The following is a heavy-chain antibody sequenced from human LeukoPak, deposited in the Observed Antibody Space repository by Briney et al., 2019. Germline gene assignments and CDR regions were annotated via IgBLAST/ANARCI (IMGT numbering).Heavy chain of an antibody. CDR3: ARGLWFGESPPKLTQGEYYYYYYMDV. CDR1: GGTFSSYA. J-gene: IGHJ6*03. D-gene: IGHD3-10*01. CDR2: IIPIFGTA. V-gene: IGHV1-69*13. Sequence: SVKVSCKASGGTFSSYAISWVRQAPGQGLEWMGGIIPIFGTANYAQKFQGRVTITADESTSTAYMELSSLRSEDTAVYYCARGLWFGESPPKLTQGEYYYYYYMDVWGKGTTVTVSS.